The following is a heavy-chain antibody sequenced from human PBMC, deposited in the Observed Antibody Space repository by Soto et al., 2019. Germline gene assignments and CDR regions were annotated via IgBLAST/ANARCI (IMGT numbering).Heavy chain of an antibody. CDR1: GYTFTSYD. CDR2: MNPNSGNT. Sequence: QVQLVQSGAEVKKPGASVKVSCKTSGYTFTSYDINWVRQATGQGLEWMGWMNPNSGNTAYAQKCQGRGTMTRNTSISTAYMELSSLRSGDTAVYYCARERSSGGFDIWAKGQWSPSLQ. V-gene: IGHV1-8*01. CDR3: ARERSSGGFDI. J-gene: IGHJ3*02. D-gene: IGHD2-15*01.